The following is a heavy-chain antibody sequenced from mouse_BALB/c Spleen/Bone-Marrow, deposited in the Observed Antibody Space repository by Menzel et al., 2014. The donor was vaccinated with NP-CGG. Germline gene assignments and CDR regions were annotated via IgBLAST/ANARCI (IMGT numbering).Heavy chain of an antibody. CDR1: GYTFSSYW. Sequence: VQLQQSGAELMKPGASVKISCKATGYTFSSYWIEWVKQRPGHGLEWIGEILPGSGSTNYNEKFKGKATFTADTSSNTAYMQLSSLTSEYSAVYYCARGGYYGSSYEDYAMDYWGQGTSVTVSS. CDR3: ARGGYYGSSYEDYAMDY. D-gene: IGHD1-1*01. J-gene: IGHJ4*01. CDR2: ILPGSGST. V-gene: IGHV1-9*01.